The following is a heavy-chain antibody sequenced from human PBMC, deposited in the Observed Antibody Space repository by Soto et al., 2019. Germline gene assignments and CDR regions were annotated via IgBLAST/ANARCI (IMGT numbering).Heavy chain of an antibody. V-gene: IGHV1-18*01. D-gene: IGHD2-15*01. Sequence: GASVKVSCKASDYTFTSYAISWVRQAPGQGLEWIGWISAYTGNTNYAQKFQGRVTMTTDTSTSTAYMELRSLRSDDTAVYYCARAGGPEDIVVVVATSPLGYWGQGTLVTVSS. CDR1: DYTFTSYA. J-gene: IGHJ4*02. CDR3: ARAGGPEDIVVVVATSPLGY. CDR2: ISAYTGNT.